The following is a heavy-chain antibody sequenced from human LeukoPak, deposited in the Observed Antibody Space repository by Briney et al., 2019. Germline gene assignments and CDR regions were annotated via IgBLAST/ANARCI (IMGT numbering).Heavy chain of an antibody. CDR3: AKDSDISGCFDY. D-gene: IGHD1-26*01. Sequence: GGSPRLSCAASGFTFKNYAMNWVRQAPGKGPEWVARVSGSGSDTFYADSVRGRFTISRDNSKNTLYLRMSSLRAEDTATYYCAKDSDISGCFDYWGPGTPVTVSS. V-gene: IGHV3-23*01. CDR1: GFTFKNYA. CDR2: VSGSGSDT. J-gene: IGHJ4*02.